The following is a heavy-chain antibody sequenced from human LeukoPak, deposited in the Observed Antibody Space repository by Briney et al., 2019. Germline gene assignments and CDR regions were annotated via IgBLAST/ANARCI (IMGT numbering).Heavy chain of an antibody. CDR2: ISTSSSHI. CDR3: ARDDNWNDKPFDF. Sequence: PGGSLRLSCTASGFTFSFYMMNWVRQAPGKGLEWVSSISTSSSHIYYADSLKGRFTVSRDNAKNSLYLQMNNLRAEDTAVYYCARDDNWNDKPFDFWGPRNLVTVSS. D-gene: IGHD1-20*01. J-gene: IGHJ4*02. V-gene: IGHV3-21*01. CDR1: GFTFSFYM.